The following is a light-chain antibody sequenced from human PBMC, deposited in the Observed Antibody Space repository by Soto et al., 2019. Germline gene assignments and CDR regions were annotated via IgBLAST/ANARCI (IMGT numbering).Light chain of an antibody. CDR1: SIDVGGYNR. CDR2: EVT. Sequence: QSALTQPASVTESPGQSFTISCTGTSIDVGGYNRVSWYQQYPGTAPKVMIYEVTNRPSGVSDRFSGSKSGNTASLTISGLQPEDEADYYCTSYTIRSTWVFGGGTKLTVL. J-gene: IGLJ3*02. V-gene: IGLV2-14*01. CDR3: TSYTIRSTWV.